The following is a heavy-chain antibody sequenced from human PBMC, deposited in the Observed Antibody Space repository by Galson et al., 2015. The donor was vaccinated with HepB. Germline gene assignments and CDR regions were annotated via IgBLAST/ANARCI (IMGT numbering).Heavy chain of an antibody. CDR3: ARAPRGQDPGPLNYVWGSYFDY. Sequence: SLRLSCAASGFTFSSYSMNWVRQAPGKGLEWVSSISSSSSYIYYADSVKGRFTISRDNAKNSLYLQMNSLRAEDTAVYYCARAPRGQDPGPLNYVWGSYFDYWGQGTLVTVSS. J-gene: IGHJ4*02. CDR2: ISSSSSYI. CDR1: GFTFSSYS. D-gene: IGHD3-16*01. V-gene: IGHV3-21*01.